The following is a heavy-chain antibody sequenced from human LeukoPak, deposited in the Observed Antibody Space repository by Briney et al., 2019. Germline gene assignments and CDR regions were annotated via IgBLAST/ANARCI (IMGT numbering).Heavy chain of an antibody. D-gene: IGHD3-22*01. Sequence: SETLSLTCTVSGGSVSSGNYYWSWIRQPPGKGLEWIGYIYYSGSTNYNPSLKSRVTISVDTSKNQFSLKLSSVTAADTAVYYCARANTNYYDSSGYHGDFDYWGQGTLVTVSS. V-gene: IGHV4-61*01. CDR3: ARANTNYYDSSGYHGDFDY. CDR1: GGSVSSGNYY. J-gene: IGHJ4*02. CDR2: IYYSGST.